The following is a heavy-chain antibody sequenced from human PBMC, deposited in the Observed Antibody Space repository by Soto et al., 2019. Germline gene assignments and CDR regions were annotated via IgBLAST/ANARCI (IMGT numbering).Heavy chain of an antibody. V-gene: IGHV3-23*01. CDR3: AKDRGTMVRGVKKFDP. CDR1: GFTFSSYA. J-gene: IGHJ5*02. CDR2: ISGSGGST. Sequence: PGGSLRLSCAASGFTFSSYAMSWVRQAPGKGLEWVSAISGSGGSTYYADSVKGRFTISRDNSKNTLYLQMNSLRAEDTAVYYCAKDRGTMVRGVKKFDPWGQGTLVTVSS. D-gene: IGHD3-10*01.